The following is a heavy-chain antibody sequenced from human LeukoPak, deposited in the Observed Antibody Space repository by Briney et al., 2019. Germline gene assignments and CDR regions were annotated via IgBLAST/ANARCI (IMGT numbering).Heavy chain of an antibody. CDR1: GESVSSNSAA. Sequence: SQTLSLTCAISGESVSSNSAAWNWIRQSPSRGLEWLGRTYYRSKWYNDYAVSVKSRITINPDTSKNQFSLQLNSVTPEDTAVYYCARVNLLTGHSSSWYGMDVWGPGTTVTVSS. CDR3: ARVNLLTGHSSSWYGMDV. V-gene: IGHV6-1*01. D-gene: IGHD6-13*01. CDR2: TYYRSKWYN. J-gene: IGHJ6*02.